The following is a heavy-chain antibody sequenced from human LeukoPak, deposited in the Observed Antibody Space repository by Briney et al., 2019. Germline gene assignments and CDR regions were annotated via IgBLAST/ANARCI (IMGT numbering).Heavy chain of an antibody. J-gene: IGHJ6*03. CDR1: GGSFSGYY. D-gene: IGHD3-9*01. Sequence: SETLSLTCAVYGGSFSGYYWTWIRQPAGKGLEWIGRIHSSGNTNYDPSLKSRVTISVDASKNQFSLKLGSVTAADTAVYYCAREESDWSSLGYYYHYVDVWGKGTPVTISS. CDR2: IHSSGNT. V-gene: IGHV4-4*07. CDR3: AREESDWSSLGYYYHYVDV.